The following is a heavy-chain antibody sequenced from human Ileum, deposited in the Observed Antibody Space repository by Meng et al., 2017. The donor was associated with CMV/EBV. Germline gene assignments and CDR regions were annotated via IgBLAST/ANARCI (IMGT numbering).Heavy chain of an antibody. CDR2: IYYSGST. CDR1: SIGSGGYY. D-gene: IGHD2-15*01. J-gene: IGHJ4*02. Sequence: SIGSGGYYWSWIRQHPGKGLEWIGSIYYSGSTYYNPSLMSRGTISVDTSKNQFSLKLSSVTAADTAVYYCARGLGYCSGGTCSPLDYWGQGTLVTVSS. V-gene: IGHV4-31*02. CDR3: ARGLGYCSGGTCSPLDY.